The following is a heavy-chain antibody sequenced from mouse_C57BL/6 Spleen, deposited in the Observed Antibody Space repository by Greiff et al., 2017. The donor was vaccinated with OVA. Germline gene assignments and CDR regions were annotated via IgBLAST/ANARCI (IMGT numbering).Heavy chain of an antibody. CDR3: ARSAPVTTVVDY. V-gene: IGHV1-26*01. J-gene: IGHJ2*01. CDR2: INPNNGGT. Sequence: VQLQQSGPELVKPGASVKISCKASGYTFTDYYMNWVKQSHGKSLEWIGDINPNNGGTSYNQKFKGKATLTVDKSSSTAYMELRSLTSEDSAVEYGARSAPVTTVVDYWGQGTTLTVSS. D-gene: IGHD1-1*01. CDR1: GYTFTDYY.